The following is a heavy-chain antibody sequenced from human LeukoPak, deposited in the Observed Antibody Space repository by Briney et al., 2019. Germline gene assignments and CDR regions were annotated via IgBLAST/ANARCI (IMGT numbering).Heavy chain of an antibody. CDR2: IVVGSGNT. Sequence: GTSVKVSCKASGFTFTSSAVQWVRQARGQRLEWIGWIVVGSGNTDYAQKFQERVTITRDMSTSTAYMELSSLRSEDMAVYYCAAGGYDSSGYYDYWGQGTLVTVSS. V-gene: IGHV1-58*01. J-gene: IGHJ4*02. D-gene: IGHD3-22*01. CDR3: AAGGYDSSGYYDY. CDR1: GFTFTSSA.